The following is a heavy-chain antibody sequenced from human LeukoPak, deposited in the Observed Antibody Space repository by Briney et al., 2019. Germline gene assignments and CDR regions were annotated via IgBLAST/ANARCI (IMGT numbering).Heavy chain of an antibody. J-gene: IGHJ5*02. CDR1: GFTVSSNY. D-gene: IGHD6-13*01. CDR2: IYSGGST. Sequence: TGGSLRLSCAASGFTVSSNYMSWVRQAPGTGLEWVSVIYSGGSTYYADSVKGRFTISRDNSKNTLYLQMNSLRAEDTAVYYCARDKGLAAAGTGWFDPWGQGTLVTVSS. CDR3: ARDKGLAAAGTGWFDP. V-gene: IGHV3-53*01.